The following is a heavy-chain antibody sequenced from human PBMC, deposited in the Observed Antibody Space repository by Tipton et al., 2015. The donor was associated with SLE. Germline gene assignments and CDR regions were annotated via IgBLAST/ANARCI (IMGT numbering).Heavy chain of an antibody. D-gene: IGHD3-22*01. J-gene: IGHJ3*02. CDR2: IYHSGST. V-gene: IGHV4-39*07. CDR1: GDSISSHY. Sequence: TLSLTCTVSGDSISSHYWSWIRQPPGKGLEWIGTIYHSGSTYYNPSLKSRVTISVDTSKNQFSLKLKSVTAADTAVYSCARGRAITMNVVVKGAFDIWGQGTMVTVSS. CDR3: ARGRAITMNVVVKGAFDI.